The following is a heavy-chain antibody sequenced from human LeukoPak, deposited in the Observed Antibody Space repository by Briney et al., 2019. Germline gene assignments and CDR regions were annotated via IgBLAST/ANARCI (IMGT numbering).Heavy chain of an antibody. CDR2: ISGSGGST. CDR1: GFTFSSYA. Sequence: GGSLRLSCAASGFTFSSYALTWARKAPGGGLKWASAISGSGGSTYYVDSVKGRFTISRDNSKNTLYLQMNSLRAEDTAVYYCAKVRGGWYYFDYWGQGTLVTVSS. V-gene: IGHV3-23*01. D-gene: IGHD6-19*01. CDR3: AKVRGGWYYFDY. J-gene: IGHJ4*02.